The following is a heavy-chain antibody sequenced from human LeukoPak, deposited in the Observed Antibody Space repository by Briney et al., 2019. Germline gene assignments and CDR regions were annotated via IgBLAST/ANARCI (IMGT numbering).Heavy chain of an antibody. J-gene: IGHJ3*02. CDR3: ARGGGPPVAGQIGGVAFDI. CDR1: GGSISSYY. Sequence: PSETLSLTCTVSGGSISSYYWSWIRQPAGKGLEWIGYIYYSGSTNYNPSLKSRVTISVDTSKNQFSLKLSSVTAADTAVYYCARGGGPPVAGQIGGVAFDIWGQGTMVTVSS. D-gene: IGHD6-19*01. V-gene: IGHV4-59*01. CDR2: IYYSGST.